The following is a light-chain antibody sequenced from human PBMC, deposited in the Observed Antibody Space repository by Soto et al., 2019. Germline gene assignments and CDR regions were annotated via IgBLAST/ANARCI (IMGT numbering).Light chain of an antibody. CDR2: GAS. CDR1: QSVSNSY. V-gene: IGKV3-20*01. J-gene: IGKJ1*01. CDR3: QQYGSSQS. Sequence: EMVLTQSPGTLSLSPGERATLSCRASQSVSNSYLAWYQQKPGQAPRLLIYGASSRTTGIPDRFSGSGSGTDFTLTISRLEPEDFAVYYCQQYGSSQSFGQGTKVEIK.